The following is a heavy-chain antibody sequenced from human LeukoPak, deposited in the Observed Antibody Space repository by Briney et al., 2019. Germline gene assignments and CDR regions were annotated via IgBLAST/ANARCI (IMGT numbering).Heavy chain of an antibody. D-gene: IGHD4-23*01. CDR3: ARGRGPRYITVVTRGLYYFDY. CDR2: INHSGST. V-gene: IGHV4-39*07. J-gene: IGHJ4*02. CDR1: GGSISSSSYY. Sequence: PSETLSLTCTVSGGSISSSSYYWGWIRQPPGKGLEWIGEINHSGSTNYNPSLKSRVTISVDTSKNQFSLKLSSVTAADTAVYYCARGRGPRYITVVTRGLYYFDYWGQGTLVTVSS.